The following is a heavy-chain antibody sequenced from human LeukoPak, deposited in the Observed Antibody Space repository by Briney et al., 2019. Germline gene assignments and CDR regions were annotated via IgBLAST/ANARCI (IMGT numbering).Heavy chain of an antibody. Sequence: ASVKVSCKASGYTFTSYGISWVRQAPGQGLEWMGWISAYNGNTNYAQKLKGRVTMTTDTSTSTAYMELRSLRSDDTAVYYCAITTGGSSTSCLDYWGQGTLVTVSS. CDR1: GYTFTSYG. CDR2: ISAYNGNT. V-gene: IGHV1-18*01. J-gene: IGHJ4*02. CDR3: AITTGGSSTSCLDY. D-gene: IGHD2-2*01.